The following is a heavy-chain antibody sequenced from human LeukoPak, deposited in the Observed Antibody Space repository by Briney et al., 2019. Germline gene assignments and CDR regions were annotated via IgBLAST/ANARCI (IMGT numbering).Heavy chain of an antibody. V-gene: IGHV3-23*01. CDR1: GFTLSSYA. CDR2: ISGSGGST. D-gene: IGHD2-2*01. CDR3: AKDDGSTSCFDY. Sequence: PGGSRRLSCAASGFTLSSYAMSWVRQAPGKGLEWVSAISGSGGSTYYADSVKGRFTISRDNSKNTLYLQMNSLRAEDTAVYYCAKDDGSTSCFDYWGQGTLVAVSS. J-gene: IGHJ4*02.